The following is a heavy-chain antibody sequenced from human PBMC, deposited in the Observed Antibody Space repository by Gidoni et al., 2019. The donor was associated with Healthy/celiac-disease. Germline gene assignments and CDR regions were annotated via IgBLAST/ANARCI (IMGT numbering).Heavy chain of an antibody. CDR3: ARDSTGRQVGFDY. D-gene: IGHD2-2*01. CDR1: GGSIRSGSYY. J-gene: IGHJ4*02. CDR2: IYTSGST. Sequence: QVQLQESGPGLVKPSQTLSLTCPVSGGSIRSGSYYWSWIRQPAGTGLEWIGRIYTSGSTNYNPSLKSRVTISVDTSKNQFSLKLSSVTAADTAVYYCARDSTGRQVGFDYWGQGTLVTVSS. V-gene: IGHV4-61*02.